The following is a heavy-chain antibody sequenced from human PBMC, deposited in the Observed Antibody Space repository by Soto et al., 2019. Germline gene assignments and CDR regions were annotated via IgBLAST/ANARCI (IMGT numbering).Heavy chain of an antibody. CDR3: ARVRGDNKYYYDSSGYRLGAFDI. V-gene: IGHV3-48*02. Sequence: GGSLRLSCAASGFTFSSYSMNWVRQAPGKGLEWVSYISSSSSTIYYADSVKGRFTISRDNAKNSLYLQMNSLRDEDTAVYYCARVRGDNKYYYDSSGYRLGAFDIWGQGTMVTVSS. CDR1: GFTFSSYS. J-gene: IGHJ3*02. D-gene: IGHD3-22*01. CDR2: ISSSSSTI.